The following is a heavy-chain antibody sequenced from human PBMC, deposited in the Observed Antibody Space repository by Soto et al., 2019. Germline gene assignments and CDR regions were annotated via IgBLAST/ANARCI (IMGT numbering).Heavy chain of an antibody. CDR1: GFTFSSSA. CDR2: IVVGSGKT. D-gene: IGHD2-15*01. Sequence: SVKVSCKASGFTFSSSAVQWVRQARGQRLEWIGWIVVGSGKTNYAQKFQERVTITRDMSTSTAYMELSSLRSEDTAVYYCAGRYCSGGSCYNYHGMDVWGQGTTVTVSS. CDR3: AGRYCSGGSCYNYHGMDV. J-gene: IGHJ6*02. V-gene: IGHV1-58*01.